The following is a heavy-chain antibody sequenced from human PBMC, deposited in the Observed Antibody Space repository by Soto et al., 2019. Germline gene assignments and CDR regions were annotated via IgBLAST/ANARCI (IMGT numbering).Heavy chain of an antibody. J-gene: IGHJ6*02. CDR2: IWWDGSYK. Sequence: XESLRLSVAASGFTLSSSGMHWVRQAPGKGLEWVAVIWWDGSYKYYEDSVKGRFTISRDNSQNTLYLQMNSLRVADTAVYYCASSGRGDLTARVNFFYYGLDVWGQGTAVTVSS. D-gene: IGHD5-18*01. CDR1: GFTLSSSG. V-gene: IGHV3-33*01. CDR3: ASSGRGDLTARVNFFYYGLDV.